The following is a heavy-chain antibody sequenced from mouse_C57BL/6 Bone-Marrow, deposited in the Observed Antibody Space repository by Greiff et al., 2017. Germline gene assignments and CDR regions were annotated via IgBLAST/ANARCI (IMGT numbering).Heavy chain of an antibody. CDR3: ARLRYYGSSYAGY. CDR2: IYPRSGNT. J-gene: IGHJ2*01. D-gene: IGHD1-1*01. CDR1: GYTFTSYG. V-gene: IGHV1-81*01. Sequence: VQLKQSGAELARPGASVKLSCKASGYTFTSYGISWVKQRTGQGLEWIGEIYPRSGNTYYNEKFKGKATLTADKSSSTAYMELRSLTSEDSAVYFCARLRYYGSSYAGYWGQGTTLTVSS.